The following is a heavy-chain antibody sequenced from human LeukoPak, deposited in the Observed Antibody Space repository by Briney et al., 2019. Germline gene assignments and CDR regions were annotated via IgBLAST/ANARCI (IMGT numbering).Heavy chain of an antibody. D-gene: IGHD3-22*01. Sequence: PSETLSLTCTVSGGSISSGGYYWSWIRQHPGKGLEWTGYIYYSGSTYYNPSLKSRVTISVDTSKNQFSLKLSSVTAADTAVYYCARFTYYYDSSGYYSNWFDPWGQGTLVTVSS. CDR3: ARFTYYYDSSGYYSNWFDP. CDR1: GGSISSGGYY. V-gene: IGHV4-31*03. CDR2: IYYSGST. J-gene: IGHJ5*02.